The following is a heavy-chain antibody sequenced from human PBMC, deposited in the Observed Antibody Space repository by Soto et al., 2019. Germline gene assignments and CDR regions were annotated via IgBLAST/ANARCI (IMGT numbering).Heavy chain of an antibody. V-gene: IGHV4-39*01. CDR3: ARHPRDKAYYDFWSGLFVYYYGMDV. D-gene: IGHD3-3*01. J-gene: IGHJ6*02. CDR1: GGSISSSSYY. CDR2: IYYSGST. Sequence: SETLSLTCTVSGGSISSSSYYWGWIRQPPGKGLEWIGSIYYSGSTYYNPSLKSRVTISVDTSKNQFSLKLSSVTAADTAVYYCARHPRDKAYYDFWSGLFVYYYGMDVWGQGTTVTVSS.